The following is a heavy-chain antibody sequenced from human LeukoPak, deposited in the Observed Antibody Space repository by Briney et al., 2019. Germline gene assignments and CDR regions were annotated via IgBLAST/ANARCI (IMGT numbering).Heavy chain of an antibody. J-gene: IGHJ4*02. D-gene: IGHD5-24*01. CDR3: ARLGDGYKLDY. Sequence: SETLSLTCAVYGGSFSGYYWSWIRQPPGKGLEWIGYIYFSGSTNYNPSLKSRVTMSVDTSKNQFSLKLSSVTAADTAVYYCARLGDGYKLDYWGQGTLVTVSS. CDR1: GGSFSGYY. V-gene: IGHV4-59*08. CDR2: IYFSGST.